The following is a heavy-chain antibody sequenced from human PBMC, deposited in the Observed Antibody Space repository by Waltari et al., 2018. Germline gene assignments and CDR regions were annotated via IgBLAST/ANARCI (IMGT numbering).Heavy chain of an antibody. CDR1: GFTFSSYG. CDR3: ANLDAGDLDYFDY. Sequence: QVQLVESGGGVVQPGGSLRLSCAASGFTFSSYGMHWVRQAPGKGLEWVAFIRYDGSNKYYADSVKGRFTISRDNSKNTLYLQMNSLRAEDTAVYYCANLDAGDLDYFDYWGQGTLVTVSS. V-gene: IGHV3-30*02. D-gene: IGHD7-27*01. CDR2: IRYDGSNK. J-gene: IGHJ4*02.